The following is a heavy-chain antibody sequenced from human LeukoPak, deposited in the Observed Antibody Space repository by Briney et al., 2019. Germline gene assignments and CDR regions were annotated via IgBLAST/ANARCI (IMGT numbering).Heavy chain of an antibody. CDR3: ARDARIVGATNYLDY. CDR2: IIPIFGTA. Sequence: SVKVSCKASGGTFSSYAISWVRQAPGQGLEWMGGIIPIFGTANYAQKFQGRVTITADESTSTAYMEPSSLRSEDTAVYYCARDARIVGATNYLDYWGQGTLVTVSS. CDR1: GGTFSSYA. V-gene: IGHV1-69*01. J-gene: IGHJ4*02. D-gene: IGHD1-26*01.